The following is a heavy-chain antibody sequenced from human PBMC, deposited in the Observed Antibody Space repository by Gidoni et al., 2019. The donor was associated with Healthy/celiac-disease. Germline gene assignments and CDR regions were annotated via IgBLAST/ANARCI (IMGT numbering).Heavy chain of an antibody. Sequence: QVQLVESGGGVVQPGRSLRLSCAASGFTFSSYGMHWVRQAPGKGLEWVAVISYDGSNKYYADSVKGRFTISRDNSKNTLYLQMNSLRAEDTAVYYCAKEGHGSGTHWGQGTLVTVSS. V-gene: IGHV3-30*18. CDR3: AKEGHGSGTH. CDR2: ISYDGSNK. J-gene: IGHJ4*02. D-gene: IGHD3-10*01. CDR1: GFTFSSYG.